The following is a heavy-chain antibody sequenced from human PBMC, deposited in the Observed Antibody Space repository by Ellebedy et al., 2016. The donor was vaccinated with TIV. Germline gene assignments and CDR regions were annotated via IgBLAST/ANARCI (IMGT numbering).Heavy chain of an antibody. CDR1: GYTLTELS. CDR3: ATSVNSRRFVWFDP. Sequence: ASVKVSCXVSGYTLTELSMHWVRQAPGKGLEWMGGFDPEDGETIYAQKFQGRVTMTEDTSTDTAYMELSSLRSEDTAVYYCATSVNSRRFVWFDPWGQGTLVTVSS. J-gene: IGHJ5*02. CDR2: FDPEDGET. D-gene: IGHD1-26*01. V-gene: IGHV1-24*01.